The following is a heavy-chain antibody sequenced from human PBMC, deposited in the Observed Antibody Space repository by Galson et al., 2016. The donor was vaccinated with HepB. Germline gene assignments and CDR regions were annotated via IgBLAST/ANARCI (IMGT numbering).Heavy chain of an antibody. CDR1: GFTFSSYP. D-gene: IGHD1-1*01. CDR2: ISGSGEST. Sequence: SLRLSCAASGFTFSSYPMIWVRQAPGKGLEWVSDISGSGESTHYRDSVKGRFIISRDNSKNTLFLQMNTLGVEDTAVYYCTKDGNRKDDYWGQGTLVTVSS. J-gene: IGHJ4*02. CDR3: TKDGNRKDDY. V-gene: IGHV3-23*01.